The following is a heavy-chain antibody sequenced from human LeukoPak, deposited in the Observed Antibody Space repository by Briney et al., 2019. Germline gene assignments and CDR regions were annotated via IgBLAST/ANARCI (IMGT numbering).Heavy chain of an antibody. CDR1: RFTFSSYN. V-gene: IGHV3-21*06. CDR3: LRGDRRDY. CDR2: IDSSGGYM. Sequence: GVSLRLSCAASRFTFSSYNMNWPRHAPGKGLVWVSSIDSSGGYMFYAVSVKGLFIISRDNAKDSLYLQMNSLRVEDAAVYYCLRGDRRDYWGQGTLVTVSS. J-gene: IGHJ4*02.